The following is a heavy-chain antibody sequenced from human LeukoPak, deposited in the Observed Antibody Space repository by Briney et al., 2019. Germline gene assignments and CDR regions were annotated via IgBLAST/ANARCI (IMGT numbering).Heavy chain of an antibody. CDR1: GFTFSSYG. J-gene: IGHJ4*02. CDR3: AREYCSGGSCYSSGGPGFDY. Sequence: GRSLRLSCAASGFTFSSYGMHWVRQAPGKGLDGVTSISYDGNYKYYADSVKGRFTISRDFSKNTLYLQINSLRAEDTAVYYCAREYCSGGSCYSSGGPGFDYWGQGTLVTVSS. V-gene: IGHV3-30*03. D-gene: IGHD2-15*01. CDR2: ISYDGNYK.